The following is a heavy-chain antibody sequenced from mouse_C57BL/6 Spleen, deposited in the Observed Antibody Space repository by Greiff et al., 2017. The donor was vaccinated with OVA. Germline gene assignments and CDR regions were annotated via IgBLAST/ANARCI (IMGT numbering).Heavy chain of an antibody. CDR1: GYSFTGYY. CDR2: INPSTGGT. CDR3: ARSGRLRGDYYFDY. V-gene: IGHV1-42*01. J-gene: IGHJ2*01. D-gene: IGHD2-4*01. Sequence: EVKLQESGPELVKPGASVKISCKASGYSFTGYYMNWVKQSPEKNLEWIGEINPSTGGTTYNQKFKAKATLTVDKSSSTAYMQLKSLTSEDSAVYYCARSGRLRGDYYFDYWGQGTTLTVSS.